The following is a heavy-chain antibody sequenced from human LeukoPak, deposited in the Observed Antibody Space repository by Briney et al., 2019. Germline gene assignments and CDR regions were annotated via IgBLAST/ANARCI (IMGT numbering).Heavy chain of an antibody. CDR1: GYTFTGYY. D-gene: IGHD3-3*01. Sequence: ASVKVSCKASGYTFTGYYMHWVRQAPGQGLEWMGWINPNSGGTNYAQKFQGRVTMTRDTSISTAYMELSRLRSDDTAMYYCARGFLSGGYYFDYWGQGTLVTVSS. CDR2: INPNSGGT. CDR3: ARGFLSGGYYFDY. J-gene: IGHJ4*02. V-gene: IGHV1-2*02.